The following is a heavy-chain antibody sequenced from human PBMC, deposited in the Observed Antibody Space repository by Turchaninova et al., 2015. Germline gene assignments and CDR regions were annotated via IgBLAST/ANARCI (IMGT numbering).Heavy chain of an antibody. V-gene: IGHV4-38-2*01. D-gene: IGHD3-16*01. CDR2: IYYSEST. CDR1: GYSISSGYF. Sequence: QVQLQESGPGLVKPSETLSLTCAVSGYSISSGYFWGWVRQPPGKGLEWIGSIYYSESTHYTPSPKSRVTIAVDKSKNQFSLKLNSVTAADTAVYYCARQLGIRGAFDIWGQGTMVTVSP. J-gene: IGHJ3*02. CDR3: ARQLGIRGAFDI.